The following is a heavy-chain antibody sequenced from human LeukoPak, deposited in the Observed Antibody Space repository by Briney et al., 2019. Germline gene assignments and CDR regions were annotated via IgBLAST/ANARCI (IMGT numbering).Heavy chain of an antibody. V-gene: IGHV1-24*01. J-gene: IGHJ3*02. CDR1: GYTLTELS. CDR3: ATLEYSSSWHAFDI. D-gene: IGHD6-6*01. CDR2: FDPEDGET. Sequence: ASVKVSCKVSGYTLTELSMHWVRQAPGKGLEWMGGFDPEDGETIYAQKFQGRVTMTEDTSTDIAYMELSSLRSEDTAVYYCATLEYSSSWHAFDIWGQGTMVTVSS.